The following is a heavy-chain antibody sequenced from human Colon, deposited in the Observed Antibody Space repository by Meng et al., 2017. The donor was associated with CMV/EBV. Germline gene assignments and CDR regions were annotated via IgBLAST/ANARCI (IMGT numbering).Heavy chain of an antibody. CDR2: INHYSGDT. CDR1: GYTFAGYF. Sequence: HLVQSGAAMRVPGASVKVSCKASGYTFAGYFIHWGRRAPGQGLECMGWINHYSGDTIYAQKFEVGVTMTRDASITTAYLELSSLKSDDTAVYYCGTFRGDFDYWGQGTLVTVSS. V-gene: IGHV1-2*02. CDR3: GTFRGDFDY. D-gene: IGHD3-10*01. J-gene: IGHJ4*02.